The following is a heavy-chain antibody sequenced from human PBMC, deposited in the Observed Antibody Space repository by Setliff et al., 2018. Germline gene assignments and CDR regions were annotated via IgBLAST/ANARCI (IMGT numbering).Heavy chain of an antibody. D-gene: IGHD4-17*01. CDR1: TFTFSKYA. J-gene: IGHJ5*02. Sequence: GGSLRLSCVASTFTFSKYAITWVRQAPGKGLEWVSSIGASGDRTYYADSVKGRFTISRDNSRNSLYLQMNSLRVEDTASYYCARDPNGDYVGAFGPWGQGILVTVSS. V-gene: IGHV3-23*01. CDR3: ARDPNGDYVGAFGP. CDR2: IGASGDRT.